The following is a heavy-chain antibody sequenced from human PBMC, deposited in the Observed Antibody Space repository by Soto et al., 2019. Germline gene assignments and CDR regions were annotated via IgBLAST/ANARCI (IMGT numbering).Heavy chain of an antibody. D-gene: IGHD4-17*01. CDR3: TTEIYDYGDSYYFDY. CDR1: GFTFSSYG. V-gene: IGHV3-30*03. Sequence: SLRLSCAASGFTFSSYGMHWVRQAPGKGLEWVAVISYDGSNKYYADSVKGRFTISRDNSKNTLYLQMNSLKTEDTAVYYCTTEIYDYGDSYYFDYWGQGTLVTVSS. J-gene: IGHJ4*02. CDR2: ISYDGSNK.